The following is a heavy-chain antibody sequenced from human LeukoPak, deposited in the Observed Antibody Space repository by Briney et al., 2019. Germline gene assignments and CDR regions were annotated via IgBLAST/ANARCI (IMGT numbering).Heavy chain of an antibody. CDR2: IYWDDDK. CDR3: AHRWEDDNSGYYFDY. D-gene: IGHD3-22*01. CDR1: GFSLYTNGVG. Sequence: SGPTLVNPTQTLTLTCTFSGFSLYTNGVGVGWIRQPPGKALEWLAVIYWDDDKRYSPSLMSRLTITKDTSKSQVVLTMTNMDPVDTGTYYCAHRWEDDNSGYYFDYWGQGTLVTVSS. J-gene: IGHJ4*02. V-gene: IGHV2-5*02.